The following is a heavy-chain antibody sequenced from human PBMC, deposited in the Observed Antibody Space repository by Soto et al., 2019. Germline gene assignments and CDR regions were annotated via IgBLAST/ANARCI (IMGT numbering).Heavy chain of an antibody. D-gene: IGHD3-16*02. J-gene: IGHJ4*02. V-gene: IGHV1-2*02. CDR2: INPNSGGT. Sequence: ASVKVSCKASGYTFTGYYMHWVRQAPGQGLEWMGWINPNSGGTNYAQKFQGRVTMTRDTSISTAYMELSRLRSDDTAVYYCASEQGVIDTQFDYWGQGTLVTVSS. CDR1: GYTFTGYY. CDR3: ASEQGVIDTQFDY.